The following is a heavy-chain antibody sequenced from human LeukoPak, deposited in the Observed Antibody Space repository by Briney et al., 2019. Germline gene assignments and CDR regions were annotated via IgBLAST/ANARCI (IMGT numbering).Heavy chain of an antibody. J-gene: IGHJ4*02. Sequence: SGTLSLTCTVSGGSMNTYYWTWLRQPAGKGLEWIGRIYISGSTNYNPSLKSRVTMSVDTSKNQFSLKLSSVTAADTAVYYCAREPAAAGSFDYWGQGTLVTVSS. CDR3: AREPAAAGSFDY. CDR2: IYISGST. V-gene: IGHV4-4*07. D-gene: IGHD6-13*01. CDR1: GGSMNTYY.